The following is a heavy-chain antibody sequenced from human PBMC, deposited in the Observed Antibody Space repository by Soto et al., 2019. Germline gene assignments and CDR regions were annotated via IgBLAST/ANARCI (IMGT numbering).Heavy chain of an antibody. Sequence: SETLSLTCTVSGGSISSGDYYWSWIRQPPGKGLEWIGYIYYSGSTYYNPSLKSRVTISVDTSKNQFSLKLSSLRSEDTAVYYCARDAEVATKAGWDYWGQGTLVTVSS. D-gene: IGHD5-12*01. CDR2: IYYSGST. CDR1: GGSISSGDYY. CDR3: ARDAEVATKAGWDY. V-gene: IGHV4-30-4*02. J-gene: IGHJ4*02.